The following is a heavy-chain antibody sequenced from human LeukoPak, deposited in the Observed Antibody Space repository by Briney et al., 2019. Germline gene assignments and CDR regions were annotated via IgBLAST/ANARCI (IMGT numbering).Heavy chain of an antibody. Sequence: GGSLRLSCAASGFTFSSYAMHWVRQAPGTGLEWVAVISYDGSNKYYADSVKGRFTISRDNSKNTLYPQMNSLRAEDTAVYYCARESWGSGFDYWGQGTLVTVSS. CDR1: GFTFSSYA. CDR2: ISYDGSNK. J-gene: IGHJ4*02. D-gene: IGHD7-27*01. CDR3: ARESWGSGFDY. V-gene: IGHV3-30-3*01.